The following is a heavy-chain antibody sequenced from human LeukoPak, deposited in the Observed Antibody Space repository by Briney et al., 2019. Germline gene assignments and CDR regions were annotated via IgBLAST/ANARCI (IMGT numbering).Heavy chain of an antibody. D-gene: IGHD1-1*01. CDR2: ISGDSTYI. Sequence: GGSLRLSCAASGFNFSSYSMNWIRQTPGKGLEWVSSISGDSTYIYNAGSVKGRFTISRANAQASLYLQMISLRADDTAVYYCARVSGRLERQRDLDSWGKGTLVIVSS. J-gene: IGHJ5*01. V-gene: IGHV3-21*01. CDR1: GFNFSSYS. CDR3: ARVSGRLERQRDLDS.